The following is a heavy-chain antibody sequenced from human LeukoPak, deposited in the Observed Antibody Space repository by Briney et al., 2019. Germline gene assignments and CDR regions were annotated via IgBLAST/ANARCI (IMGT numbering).Heavy chain of an antibody. Sequence: ASGKVSCKASGYTFTSYGISWVRQAPGQGLAWMGWISAYNGNTNYAQKLQGRVTMTTDTSTSTAYMELRSLRSDDTAVYYCARVLLWFGESPAYFDYWGQGTLVTVSS. D-gene: IGHD3-10*01. CDR3: ARVLLWFGESPAYFDY. CDR1: GYTFTSYG. CDR2: ISAYNGNT. V-gene: IGHV1-18*01. J-gene: IGHJ4*02.